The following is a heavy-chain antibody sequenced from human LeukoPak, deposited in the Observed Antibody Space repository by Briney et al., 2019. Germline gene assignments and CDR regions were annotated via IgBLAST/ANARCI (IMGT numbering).Heavy chain of an antibody. CDR2: INHSGST. V-gene: IGHV4-34*01. CDR3: ARSGWGPAAIFDY. Sequence: SETLSLTCAVYGGSFSGYYWSWIRQPPGKGLEWIGEINHSGSTNYNPSLKSRVTISVDTSKNQFSLKLSSVTAADTAVYYCARSGWGPAAIFDYWGQGTLVTVSS. D-gene: IGHD2-2*01. CDR1: GGSFSGYY. J-gene: IGHJ4*02.